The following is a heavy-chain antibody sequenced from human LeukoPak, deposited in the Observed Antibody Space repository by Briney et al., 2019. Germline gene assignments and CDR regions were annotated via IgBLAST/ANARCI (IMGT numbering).Heavy chain of an antibody. CDR2: IIPIFGTA. J-gene: IGHJ3*02. V-gene: IGHV1-69*13. Sequence: SVKVSCKASGGTFSSYAISWVRQAPGQGLEWMGGIIPIFGTANYAQKFQGRVTITADESTSTAYMELSSLRSEDTAVYYCARFYGSGPDAFDIWGQGTMVTVSS. CDR1: GGTFSSYA. CDR3: ARFYGSGPDAFDI. D-gene: IGHD3-10*01.